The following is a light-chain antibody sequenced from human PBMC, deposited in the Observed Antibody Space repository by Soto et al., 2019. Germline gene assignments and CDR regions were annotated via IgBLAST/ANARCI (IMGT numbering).Light chain of an antibody. J-gene: IGKJ3*01. Sequence: DIQMTQSPSSLSAYLEDRVTITSRASQGISNNLAWYQQKPGRLPKLLLFGASTLQSGVPARFSGSGSGTLFTLTINGLLPEDVATYYCQKYDRAPFTFGPGTKVDFK. CDR2: GAS. CDR1: QGISNN. V-gene: IGKV1-27*01. CDR3: QKYDRAPFT.